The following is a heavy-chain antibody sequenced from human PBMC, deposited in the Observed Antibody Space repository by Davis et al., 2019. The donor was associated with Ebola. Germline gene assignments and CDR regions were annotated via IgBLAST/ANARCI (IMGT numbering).Heavy chain of an antibody. CDR3: ARFYYYNSGNYCHYFDY. V-gene: IGHV4-30-4*07. CDR1: GDAMNSGCYS. J-gene: IGHJ4*02. Sequence: SQTLSLTCGVSGDAMNSGCYSWSWIRLSPGKGLEWIGYVYYSGSAFYSPSLKSRVTMSIDTSKNQFSLKLTSVTAADTAVYYCARFYYYNSGNYCHYFDYWGRGTLVTVSS. CDR2: VYYSGSA. D-gene: IGHD3-22*01.